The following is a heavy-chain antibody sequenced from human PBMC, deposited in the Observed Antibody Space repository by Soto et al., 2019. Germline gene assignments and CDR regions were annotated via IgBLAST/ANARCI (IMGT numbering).Heavy chain of an antibody. CDR2: ISSNGGTT. CDR1: GFTFSSYD. V-gene: IGHV3-64*01. J-gene: IGHJ4*02. Sequence: EVQLAESGGGMVQPGGSLRLSCVASGFTFSSYDMHWVRQAPGKGLEYVSSISSNGGTTYYGNSVKGRFTISRDNSKNTLYLQMGSLSAEDMALYYCVRRVSGNYDYWGQGTLVTVSS. D-gene: IGHD1-7*01. CDR3: VRRVSGNYDY.